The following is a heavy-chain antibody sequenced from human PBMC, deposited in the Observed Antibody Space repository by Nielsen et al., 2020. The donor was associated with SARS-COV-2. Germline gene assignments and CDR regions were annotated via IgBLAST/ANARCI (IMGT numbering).Heavy chain of an antibody. J-gene: IGHJ4*02. CDR3: ALGGKTVTTFYY. CDR2: INAGNGNT. CDR1: GYTFTSHA. V-gene: IGHV1-3*01. Sequence: ASVKVSCKASGYTFTSHAMHWVRQAPGQRLEWMGWINAGNGNTKYSQKFQGRVTITRDTSASTAYMELSRLRSDDTAVYYCALGGKTVTTFYYWGQGTLVTVSS. D-gene: IGHD4-17*01.